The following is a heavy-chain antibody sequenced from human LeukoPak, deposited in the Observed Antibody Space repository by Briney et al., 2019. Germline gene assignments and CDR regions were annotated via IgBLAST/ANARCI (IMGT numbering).Heavy chain of an antibody. V-gene: IGHV4-34*01. D-gene: IGHD3-22*01. CDR2: INHSRST. J-gene: IGHJ4*02. CDR3: ARGIDSSGYFQFDY. CDR1: GGSFSGYY. Sequence: SETLSLTCAVYGGSFSGYYWSWIRQPPGKGLEWIGEINHSRSTNYNPSLKSRVTISVDTSKNQFSLKLSSVTAADTAVYYCARGIDSSGYFQFDYWGQGTLVTVSS.